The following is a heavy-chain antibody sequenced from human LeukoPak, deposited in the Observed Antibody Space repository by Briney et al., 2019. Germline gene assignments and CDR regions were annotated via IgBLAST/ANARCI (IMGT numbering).Heavy chain of an antibody. CDR1: GGTFSSYA. Sequence: GSSVKVSCKASGGTFSSYAISWVRQAPGQGLGWMGRIIPILGIANYAQKFQGRVTITADKSTSTAYMELRSLRSDDTAVYYCARGRIAARAPYVYWGQGTLVTVSS. CDR3: ARGRIAARAPYVY. CDR2: IIPILGIA. D-gene: IGHD6-6*01. J-gene: IGHJ4*02. V-gene: IGHV1-69*04.